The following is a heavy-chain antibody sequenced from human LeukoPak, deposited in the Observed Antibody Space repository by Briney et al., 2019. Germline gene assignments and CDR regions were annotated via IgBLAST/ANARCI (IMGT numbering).Heavy chain of an antibody. Sequence: PGRSLRLSCAASGFSFGGYGMHWVRQAPGKGLEYVSAISSNGGSTYYADSVKGRFTISRDNSKNTLYLQMSSLRAEDTAVYYCVKDGAAAGTLFLFGYWGQGTLVTVSS. J-gene: IGHJ4*02. CDR2: ISSNGGST. V-gene: IGHV3-64D*09. CDR1: GFSFGGYG. CDR3: VKDGAAAGTLFLFGY. D-gene: IGHD6-13*01.